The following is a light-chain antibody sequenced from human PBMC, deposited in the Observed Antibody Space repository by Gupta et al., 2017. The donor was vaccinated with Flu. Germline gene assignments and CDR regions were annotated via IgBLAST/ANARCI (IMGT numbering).Light chain of an antibody. V-gene: IGKV1-5*03. CDR3: QQYDSYSTWP. J-gene: IGKJ1*01. CDR2: KAS. Sequence: DIQMTQSPSTLSASVGDKVTITCRACQSISSWLAWYQQKPGKAPKLLIYKASNLQSGVPSRFSGSASGTEFILTISSLQPDDFATYYCQQYDSYSTWPFGQGTKVEIK. CDR1: QSISSW.